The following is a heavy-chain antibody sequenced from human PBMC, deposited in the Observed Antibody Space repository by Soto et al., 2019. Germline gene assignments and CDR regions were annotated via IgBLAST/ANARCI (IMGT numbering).Heavy chain of an antibody. V-gene: IGHV3-7*01. CDR2: IKKDGSEK. J-gene: IGHJ5*02. CDR3: ARDCPDIVVVPAAMRWFAP. D-gene: IGHD2-2*01. Sequence: GGSLRLSCAASGCTFSSYWMSWVRQAPGKGLEWVANIKKDGSEKYYVDSVKGRFTISRDNAKNSLYLQMNSLRAEDTAVYYCARDCPDIVVVPAAMRWFAPWGKGTLVTVSS. CDR1: GCTFSSYW.